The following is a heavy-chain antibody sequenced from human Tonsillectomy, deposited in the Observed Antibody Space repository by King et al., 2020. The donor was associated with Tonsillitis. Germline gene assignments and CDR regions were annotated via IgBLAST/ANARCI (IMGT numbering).Heavy chain of an antibody. D-gene: IGHD3-22*01. CDR2: IYYSGST. CDR1: GGSISSGDYY. CDR3: ARAGGPTYYYDSSGYHDY. Sequence: QLQESGPGLVKPSQTLSLTCTVSGGSISSGDYYWSWIRQPPGKGLEWIGYIYYSGSTYYNPSLKSRVTISVDTSKNQFSLKLSSVTAADTAVYYCARAGGPTYYYDSSGYHDYWGQGTLVTVSS. V-gene: IGHV4-30-4*01. J-gene: IGHJ4*02.